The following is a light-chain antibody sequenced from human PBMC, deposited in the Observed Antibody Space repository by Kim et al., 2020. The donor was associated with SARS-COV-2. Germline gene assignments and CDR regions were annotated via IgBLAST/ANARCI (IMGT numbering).Light chain of an antibody. J-gene: IGKJ4*01. CDR3: QQYGYSLS. Sequence: EIVLTQSPVTLSLSPGERATLSCRASQSVSSSYLAWYQLKPGQAPRLLIYGASSRATGIPDRFSGSGSGTDFTLTISRLEPEDFAVYYCQQYGYSLSFDGGTKGDIK. CDR2: GAS. CDR1: QSVSSSY. V-gene: IGKV3-20*01.